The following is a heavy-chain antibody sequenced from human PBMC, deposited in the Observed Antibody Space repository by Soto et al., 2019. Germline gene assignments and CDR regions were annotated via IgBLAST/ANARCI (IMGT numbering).Heavy chain of an antibody. J-gene: IGHJ4*02. Sequence: SETLSLTCAVYGGSFSGYYWSWIRQPPGKGLEWIGEINHSGSTNYNPSLKSRVTISVDTSKNQFSLKLSSVTAADTAVYYCATSSGYYNFDYWGLGTLVTVSS. CDR1: GGSFSGYY. CDR2: INHSGST. D-gene: IGHD3-22*01. V-gene: IGHV4-34*01. CDR3: ATSSGYYNFDY.